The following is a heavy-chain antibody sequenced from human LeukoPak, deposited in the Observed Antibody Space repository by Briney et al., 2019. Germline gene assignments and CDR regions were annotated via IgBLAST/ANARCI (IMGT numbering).Heavy chain of an antibody. Sequence: GGSLRLSCAASGFTFDDYAMHWVRQAPGKGLEWVSAISGSGGSTYYADSVKGRFTISRDNSKNTLYLQMNSLRAEDTAVYYCAKYSSGWVFATFDYWGQGTLVTVSS. D-gene: IGHD6-19*01. CDR2: ISGSGGST. CDR1: GFTFDDYA. V-gene: IGHV3-23*01. J-gene: IGHJ4*02. CDR3: AKYSSGWVFATFDY.